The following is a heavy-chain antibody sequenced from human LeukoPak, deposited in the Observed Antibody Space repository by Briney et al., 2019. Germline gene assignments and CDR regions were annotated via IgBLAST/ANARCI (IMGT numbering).Heavy chain of an antibody. CDR3: AXXXXXREALGAFDF. J-gene: IGHJ3*01. CDR2: INPNSGGT. Sequence: ASVKVSCKASGYTFTGYYMHWVRQAPGQGLEWMGWINPNSGGTNYAQKFQGRVTVTRDTSISTAYMELSRLRSDDTAVYYCAXXXXXREALGAFDFWGQGTMVTVSS. V-gene: IGHV1-2*02. CDR1: GYTFTGYY. D-gene: IGHD5-24*01.